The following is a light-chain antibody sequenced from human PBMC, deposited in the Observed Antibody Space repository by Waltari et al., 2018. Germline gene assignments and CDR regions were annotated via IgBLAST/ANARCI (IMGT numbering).Light chain of an antibody. V-gene: IGKV3-15*01. J-gene: IGKJ1*01. CDR3: QQYNKWPT. Sequence: EIVMTQSPATLSVSPGERATLSCRASQSISSNLAWDQQKPGQAPRLLIFGASTRATGFPARFSGSGSGTEFTLTISSLQSEDFAVYYCQQYNKWPTFGQGTKVEIK. CDR2: GAS. CDR1: QSISSN.